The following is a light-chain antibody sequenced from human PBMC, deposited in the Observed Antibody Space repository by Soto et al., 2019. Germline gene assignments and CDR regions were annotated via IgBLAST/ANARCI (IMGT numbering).Light chain of an antibody. CDR1: QSVSTY. CDR3: QQRSNWPWT. V-gene: IGKV3-11*01. J-gene: IGKJ1*01. CDR2: DAY. Sequence: EIALTPSPATLSLPPGETDTLSRRASQSVSTYLAWYQQKPGQAPRLLIYDAYNRATGIPPRFSGSGSGTDFTLTISSLEPEDFAVYYCQQRSNWPWTFGQGTKVDIK.